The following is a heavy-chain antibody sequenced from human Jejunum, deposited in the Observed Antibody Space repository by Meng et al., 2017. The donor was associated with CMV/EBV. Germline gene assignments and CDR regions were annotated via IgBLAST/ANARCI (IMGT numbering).Heavy chain of an antibody. CDR3: AADISTAWFYY. CDR2: IHYTETT. Sequence: QLQESGPGLVKPSETLSLTCTVSGDSISSGRHFWGWFRQAPGKGLEWIATIHYTETTHYNPSLKSRITISVDTSKNQISLKVNSVTAADTAMYYCAADISTAWFYYWGQGTLVTVSS. D-gene: IGHD2-2*01. CDR1: GDSISSGRHF. J-gene: IGHJ4*02. V-gene: IGHV4-39*07.